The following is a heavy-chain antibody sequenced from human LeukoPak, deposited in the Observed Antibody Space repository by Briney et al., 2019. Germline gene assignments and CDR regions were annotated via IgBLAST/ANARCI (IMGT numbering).Heavy chain of an antibody. CDR3: ATGLRGDASFDP. J-gene: IGHJ5*02. D-gene: IGHD3-10*01. CDR1: GGSITSGNYY. V-gene: IGHV4-61*02. CDR2: IYSSGST. Sequence: SETLSLTCTVSGGSITSGNYYWSWIRQPAGKGLEWIGRIYSSGSTSYNPSLNSRVTISVDTSKNQLSLKLTSVTAADTAVYYCATGLRGDASFDPWGQGALVTVSS.